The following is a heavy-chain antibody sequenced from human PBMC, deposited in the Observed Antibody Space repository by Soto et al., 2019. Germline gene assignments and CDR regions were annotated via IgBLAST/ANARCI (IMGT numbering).Heavy chain of an antibody. CDR1: GGTFSSYA. J-gene: IGHJ6*02. CDR3: ARDRGYCSGGSCYSGVGSGMDV. CDR2: IIPIFGTA. D-gene: IGHD2-15*01. V-gene: IGHV1-69*01. Sequence: QVQLVQSGAEVKKPGSSVKVSCKASGGTFSSYAISWVRQAPGQGLEWMGGIIPIFGTANYAQKFQGRVTITADESTSSAYMELSSLRSEYTAVYYCARDRGYCSGGSCYSGVGSGMDVWGQGTTVTVSS.